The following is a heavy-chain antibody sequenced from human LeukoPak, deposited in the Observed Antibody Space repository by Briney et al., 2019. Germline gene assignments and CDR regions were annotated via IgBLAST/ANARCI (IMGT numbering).Heavy chain of an antibody. Sequence: SSETLSLTCAVYGGSFSGYYWSWIRQPPGKGLEWIGEINHSGSTNYNPSLKSRVTISVDTSKNQFSLKLSPVTAADTAVYYCARLERGAHDYWGQGTLVTVSS. V-gene: IGHV4-34*01. D-gene: IGHD1-1*01. CDR1: GGSFSGYY. CDR2: INHSGST. J-gene: IGHJ4*02. CDR3: ARLERGAHDY.